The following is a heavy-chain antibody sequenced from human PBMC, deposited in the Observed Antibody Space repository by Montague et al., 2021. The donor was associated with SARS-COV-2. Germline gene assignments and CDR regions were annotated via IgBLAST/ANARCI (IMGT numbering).Heavy chain of an antibody. CDR1: GFSLSTSGVG. Sequence: PALVKPTQTLTLTCTFSGFSLSTSGVGVGWIRQPPGKALEWLALIYWDDDKRYSPSLKSRLTITKDPSKNQVVLTMTNMDPVDTATYYCAHDRVTMIVVARADAFDIWGQGTMVTVSS. J-gene: IGHJ3*02. V-gene: IGHV2-5*02. D-gene: IGHD3-22*01. CDR3: AHDRVTMIVVARADAFDI. CDR2: IYWDDDK.